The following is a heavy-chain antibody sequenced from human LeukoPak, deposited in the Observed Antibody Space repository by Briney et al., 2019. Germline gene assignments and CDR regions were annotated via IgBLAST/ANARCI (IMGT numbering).Heavy chain of an antibody. CDR3: AREGGSSRSLEN. CDR1: GGSMIDYY. D-gene: IGHD1-26*01. J-gene: IGHJ4*02. Sequence: SETLSLTCTVSGGSMIDYYWTWIRQPPGKGLEWIGYIYHSGTTTYNPSLESRVTISVDTSKNQFSLNLSSVTAADTAVYYCAREGGSSRSLENWGQGTLVTVSS. V-gene: IGHV4-59*12. CDR2: IYHSGTT.